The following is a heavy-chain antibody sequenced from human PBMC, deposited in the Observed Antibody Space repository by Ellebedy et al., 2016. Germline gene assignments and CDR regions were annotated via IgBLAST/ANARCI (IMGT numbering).Heavy chain of an antibody. D-gene: IGHD3-16*01. CDR2: IYYSGNT. Sequence: SETLSLTCTVSGGSISSNYWSWIRQPPGKGLEWIGYIYYSGNTYYNPSLKSRVTISVDTSKNQFSLKLSSVTAADTAVYYCARDDGGGVNTNWGQGTLVTVSS. CDR1: GGSISSNY. CDR3: ARDDGGGVNTN. J-gene: IGHJ4*02. V-gene: IGHV4-30-4*01.